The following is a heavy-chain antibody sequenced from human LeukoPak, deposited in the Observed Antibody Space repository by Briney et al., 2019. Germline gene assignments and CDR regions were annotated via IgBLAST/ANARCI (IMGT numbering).Heavy chain of an antibody. CDR3: AKDTSIGKYCTNGVCSPFDY. V-gene: IGHV3-23*01. J-gene: IGHJ4*02. D-gene: IGHD2-8*01. CDR1: GFTFSSYA. Sequence: GGSLRLSCAGSGFTFSSYAMSWVRQAPGQGLEGVSVISDSGDYTSYADSVRGRFTISRDNSRHTLYLQMISLSPEDTAVYYCAKDTSIGKYCTNGVCSPFDYWGQGTLVTVSS. CDR2: ISDSGDYT.